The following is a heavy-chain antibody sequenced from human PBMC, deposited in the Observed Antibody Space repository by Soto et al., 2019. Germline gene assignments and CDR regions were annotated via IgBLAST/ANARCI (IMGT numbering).Heavy chain of an antibody. CDR1: GDSITSNSYF. V-gene: IGHV4-39*07. CDR2: IYYSGTT. J-gene: IGHJ4*02. CDR3: ARGAYYYDSSGYFRLYYFDY. Sequence: PSETLSLTCTVSGDSITSNSYFWAWIRQPPGKGLEWIGSIYYSGTTYYNPSLKSRVTISVDTSKNQFSLKLSSVTAADTAVYYCARGAYYYDSSGYFRLYYFDYWGQGTLVTVSS. D-gene: IGHD3-22*01.